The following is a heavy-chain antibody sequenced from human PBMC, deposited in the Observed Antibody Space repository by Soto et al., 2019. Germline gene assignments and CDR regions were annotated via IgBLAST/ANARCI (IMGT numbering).Heavy chain of an antibody. CDR2: IIPISETT. D-gene: IGHD2-2*01. J-gene: IGHJ6*02. Sequence: QVQLVQSGAEVKKPGSSVKVSCKASGGTFSSYAISWVRQAPGQGLEWMGGIIPISETTNYAQKFQGRVTIPADESKSTAYSELSSLRSEDTAVYYCARSQGSSTSLEIYYYYYYGMDVWGQGTTVTVSS. CDR3: ARSQGSSTSLEIYYYYYYGMDV. CDR1: GGTFSSYA. V-gene: IGHV1-69*01.